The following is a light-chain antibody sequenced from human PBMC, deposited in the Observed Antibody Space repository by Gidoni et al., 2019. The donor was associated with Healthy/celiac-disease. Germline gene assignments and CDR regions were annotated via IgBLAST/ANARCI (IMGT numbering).Light chain of an antibody. J-gene: IGKJ2*01. V-gene: IGKV1-39*01. CDR3: QQSYSTPPYT. Sequence: IHMTHSLSSLSASVGDRVTITCRASQSISSYLNWYQQKPGKAPKLLIYAASSLQSGVPSRFSGSGSGTDFTLTISSLQPEDFATYYCQQSYSTPPYTFGHGTKLDIK. CDR2: AAS. CDR1: QSISSY.